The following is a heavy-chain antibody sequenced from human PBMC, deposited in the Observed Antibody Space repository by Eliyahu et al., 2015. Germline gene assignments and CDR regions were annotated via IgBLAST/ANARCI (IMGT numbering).Heavy chain of an antibody. Sequence: QVQLQQWGAGLLKPSETLSLTCAVYGGSFSGYYWSWIRQPPGKGLEWIGEINHSGSTNYNPSLKSRVTISVDTSKNQFSLKLSSVTAADTAVYYCARVADNGGFDPWGQGTLVTVSS. CDR3: ARVADNGGFDP. V-gene: IGHV4-34*01. CDR1: GGSFSGYY. D-gene: IGHD1-14*01. J-gene: IGHJ5*02. CDR2: INHSGST.